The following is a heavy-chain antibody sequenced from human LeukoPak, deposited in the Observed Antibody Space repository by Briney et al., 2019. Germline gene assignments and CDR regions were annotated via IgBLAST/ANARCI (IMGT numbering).Heavy chain of an antibody. V-gene: IGHV3-21*01. CDR1: GFIFSSYS. CDR2: ISSSSSYI. CDR3: ARDDGDYAHPVDY. D-gene: IGHD4-17*01. J-gene: IGHJ4*02. Sequence: GGSLRLSCAASGFIFSSYSMNWVRQAPGKGLEWVSSISSSSSYIYYADSVKGRFTISRDNAKNSLYLQMNSLRAEDTAVYYCARDDGDYAHPVDYWGQGTLVTVSS.